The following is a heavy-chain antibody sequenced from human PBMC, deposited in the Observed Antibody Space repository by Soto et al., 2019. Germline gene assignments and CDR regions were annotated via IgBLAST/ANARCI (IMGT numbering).Heavy chain of an antibody. CDR2: TYYRSTWDN. D-gene: IGHD3-16*01. CDR3: ARVGGGLGAFDI. CDR1: GDSVSSNSAA. V-gene: IGHV6-1*01. Sequence: QSQTLSLTCALSGDSVSSNSAAWNWIRQSPSSGLEWLGRTYYRSTWDNDYAVSVKSRITINPDTSKNQFSLQLNSVTPEDTAVYYCARVGGGLGAFDIWGQGTMVTVSS. J-gene: IGHJ3*02.